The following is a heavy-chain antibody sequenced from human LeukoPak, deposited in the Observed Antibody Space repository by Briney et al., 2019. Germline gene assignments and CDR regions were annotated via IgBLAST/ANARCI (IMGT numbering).Heavy chain of an antibody. J-gene: IGHJ4*02. Sequence: PGGSLRLSCAASGFSFNNYAMSWVRQTPGTGLEWASSISGSGDNTYYADSVKGQFTISRDNSKNTLFLRMNSLRVEDTAVYYCARGARFQPFDHWGQGILVTVSS. CDR2: ISGSGDNT. CDR1: GFSFNNYA. CDR3: ARGARFQPFDH. D-gene: IGHD2-21*01. V-gene: IGHV3-23*01.